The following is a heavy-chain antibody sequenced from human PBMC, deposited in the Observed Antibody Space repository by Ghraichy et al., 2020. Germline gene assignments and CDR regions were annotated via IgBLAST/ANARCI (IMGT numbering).Heavy chain of an antibody. J-gene: IGHJ6*02. D-gene: IGHD3-22*01. CDR1: RYTFTIYY. V-gene: IGHV1-46*01. CDR2: INPSGGST. CDR3: ARDLGYYDSSGYYLYYYYGMDV. Sequence: ASVKVSCKASRYTFTIYYMHWVRQAPGQGLEWMGIINPSGGSTSYAQKFQGRVTMTRDTSTRTVYMELSSLRSEDTAVYYCARDLGYYDSSGYYLYYYYGMDVWGQGTTVTVSS.